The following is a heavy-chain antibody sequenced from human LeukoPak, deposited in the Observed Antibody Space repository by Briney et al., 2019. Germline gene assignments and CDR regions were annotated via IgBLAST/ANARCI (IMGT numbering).Heavy chain of an antibody. CDR2: ISGSGDST. CDR1: GFTFSSYA. D-gene: IGHD5-18*01. Sequence: GGSLRLSCAAFGFTFSSYAMSWVRQAPGEGLEWVSAISGSGDSTYYADSVKGRFTISRDNSKNTLYLQMNSLRAEDTAVYYCAKTSYSYGFSYFDYWGQGTLVTVSS. V-gene: IGHV3-23*01. J-gene: IGHJ4*02. CDR3: AKTSYSYGFSYFDY.